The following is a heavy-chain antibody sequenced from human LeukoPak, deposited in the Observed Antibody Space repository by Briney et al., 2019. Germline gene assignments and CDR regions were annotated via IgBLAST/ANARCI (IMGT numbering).Heavy chain of an antibody. J-gene: IGHJ6*03. D-gene: IGHD3-16*01. CDR1: GGSISSYY. CDR2: IYYSGST. V-gene: IGHV4-59*01. Sequence: PSETLSLTCTVSGGSISSYYWSWIRQPPGKGLEWIGYIYYSGSTHYNPSLKSRVTISVDTSKNQFSLKLSSVTAADPAVYYCVXXXXXXXXXXXFGYYYYMDVWGKGTTVTVSS. CDR3: VXXXXXXXXXXXFGYYYYMDV.